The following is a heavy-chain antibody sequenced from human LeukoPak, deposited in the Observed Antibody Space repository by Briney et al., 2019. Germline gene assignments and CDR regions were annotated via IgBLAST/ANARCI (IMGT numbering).Heavy chain of an antibody. J-gene: IGHJ6*02. V-gene: IGHV1-18*01. CDR2: ISAYNGNT. D-gene: IGHD2-2*02. CDR3: ARDNIVVVPAAINAIYYYGMDV. Sequence: ASVKVSCKASGYTFTSYGISWVRQAPGQGLEWMGWISAYNGNTNYAQKLQGRVTMTTDTSTSTAYMELRSLRSDDTAVYYCARDNIVVVPAAINAIYYYGMDVWGQGTTVTVSS. CDR1: GYTFTSYG.